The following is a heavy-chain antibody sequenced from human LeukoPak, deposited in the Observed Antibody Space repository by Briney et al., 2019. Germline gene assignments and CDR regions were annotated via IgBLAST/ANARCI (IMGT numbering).Heavy chain of an antibody. V-gene: IGHV4-30-4*08. J-gene: IGHJ5*02. CDR2: IYYSGST. CDR3: ARDNEGEFDP. D-gene: IGHD1-1*01. CDR1: GGSISSSSYY. Sequence: SETLSLTCTVSGGSISSSSYYWGWIRQPPGKGLEWIGYIYYSGSTYYNPSLKSRVTISVDTSKNQFSLKLSSVTAADTAVYYCARDNEGEFDPWGQGTLVTVSS.